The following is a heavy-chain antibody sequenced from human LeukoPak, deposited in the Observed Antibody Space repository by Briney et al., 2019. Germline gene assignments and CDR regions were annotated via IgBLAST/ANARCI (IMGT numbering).Heavy chain of an antibody. CDR2: IYPGDSDT. D-gene: IGHD6-13*01. Sequence: GESLKTSCKGSGYSFTSYWIGWVRQMPGKGLGWVGIIYPGDSDTRYSPSFQGQVTISADKSISTAYLQWSSLKASDTAMYYCARTGAAVVQPGDYWGQGTLVTVSS. J-gene: IGHJ4*02. V-gene: IGHV5-51*01. CDR3: ARTGAAVVQPGDY. CDR1: GYSFTSYW.